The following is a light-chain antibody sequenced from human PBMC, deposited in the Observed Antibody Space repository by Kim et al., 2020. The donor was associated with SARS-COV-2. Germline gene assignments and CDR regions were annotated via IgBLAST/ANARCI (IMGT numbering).Light chain of an antibody. CDR1: QSISSY. V-gene: IGKV1-39*01. J-gene: IGKJ1*01. Sequence: SLAASVGDRVTITCRARQSISSYLNWYQQKPGKAPKLLIYAASSLQSGVPSRFGGSGSGTDFTLTISSLQPEDFATYYWQQSETFGQGTKMGIK. CDR3: QQSET. CDR2: AAS.